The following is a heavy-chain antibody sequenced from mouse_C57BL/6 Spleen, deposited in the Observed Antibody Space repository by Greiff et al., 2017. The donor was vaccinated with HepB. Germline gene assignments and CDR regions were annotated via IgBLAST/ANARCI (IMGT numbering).Heavy chain of an antibody. Sequence: QVQLQQSGPGLVQPSQSLSITCTVSGFSLTSYGVHWVRQSPGKGLEWLGVIWRGGSTDYNAAFMSRLSITKDNSKSQVFFKMNSLQADDTAIYYCAKNDDGYFYYYAMDYWGQGTSVTVSS. CDR1: GFSLTSYG. J-gene: IGHJ4*01. CDR2: IWRGGST. V-gene: IGHV2-5*01. D-gene: IGHD2-3*01. CDR3: AKNDDGYFYYYAMDY.